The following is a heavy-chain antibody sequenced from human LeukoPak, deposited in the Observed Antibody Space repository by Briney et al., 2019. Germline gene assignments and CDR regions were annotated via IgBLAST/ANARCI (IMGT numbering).Heavy chain of an antibody. Sequence: ISGSGGSTYYADSVKGRFTISRDNSKNTLYLQMNSLRAEDTAVYYCAKGSYDSSGYLYYFDYWGQGTLVTVSS. J-gene: IGHJ4*02. CDR2: ISGSGGST. D-gene: IGHD3-22*01. V-gene: IGHV3-23*01. CDR3: AKGSYDSSGYLYYFDY.